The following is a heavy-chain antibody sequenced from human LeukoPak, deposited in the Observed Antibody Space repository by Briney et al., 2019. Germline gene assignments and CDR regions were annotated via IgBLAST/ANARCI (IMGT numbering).Heavy chain of an antibody. J-gene: IGHJ4*02. CDR1: GYTFTSYY. D-gene: IGHD1-26*01. V-gene: IGHV1-46*01. CDR2: INPSGGST. Sequence: ASVKVSCKVSGYTFTSYYMHWVRQAPGQGLEWMGIINPSGGSTSYAQKFQGRVTMTRDMSTSTVYMELSSLRSEDTAVYYCARGFVRIVGATPPFFDYWGQGTLVTVSS. CDR3: ARGFVRIVGATPPFFDY.